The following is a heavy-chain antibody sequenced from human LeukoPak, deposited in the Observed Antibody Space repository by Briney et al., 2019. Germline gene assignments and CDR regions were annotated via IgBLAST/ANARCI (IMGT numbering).Heavy chain of an antibody. Sequence: GGSLRLSCAAFGFTFSNAWMSWVRQAPGKGLEWVGRIKSKTDGGTTDYAAPVKGRFTISRDDSKNTLYLQMNSLKTEDTAVYYCTTDRNIVVVVAATGYWGQGTLVTVSS. V-gene: IGHV3-15*01. D-gene: IGHD2-15*01. CDR2: IKSKTDGGTT. J-gene: IGHJ4*02. CDR1: GFTFSNAW. CDR3: TTDRNIVVVVAATGY.